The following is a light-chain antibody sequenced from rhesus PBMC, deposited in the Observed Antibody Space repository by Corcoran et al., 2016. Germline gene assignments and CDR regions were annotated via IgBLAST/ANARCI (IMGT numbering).Light chain of an antibody. CDR3: QQHDNSPPWT. J-gene: IGKJ1*01. V-gene: IGKV1-69*01. CDR2: RAS. Sequence: DIQMTQSPSSLSASVGDRVTITCRASQGISNWLAWYQQKPGKAPKLLIYRASNLETGVPSRFSGSGSGTDFTLTISSRQPEDIATYYCQQHDNSPPWTFGQGTKVEIK. CDR1: QGISNW.